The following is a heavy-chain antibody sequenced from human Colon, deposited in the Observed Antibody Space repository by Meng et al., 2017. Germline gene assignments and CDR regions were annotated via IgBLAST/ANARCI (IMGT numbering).Heavy chain of an antibody. J-gene: IGHJ4*02. CDR3: AKEGGSGSYDY. CDR1: GFTFSSYA. CDR2: ISGSGGST. Sequence: GESLKISCAASGFTFSSYAMSWVRQAPGKGLEWVSAISGSGGSTYYADSVKGRFTISRDNSKNTLYLQMNSLRAEDTAVYYCAKEGGSGSYDYWGQATLVTVSS. D-gene: IGHD3-10*01. V-gene: IGHV3-23*01.